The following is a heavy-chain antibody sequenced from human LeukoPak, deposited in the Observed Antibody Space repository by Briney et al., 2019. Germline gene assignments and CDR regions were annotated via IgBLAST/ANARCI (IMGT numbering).Heavy chain of an antibody. CDR3: ATVIVARPNVVWFDP. V-gene: IGHV1-69-2*01. CDR1: GYTFTDYY. CDR2: VDTEDGET. J-gene: IGHJ5*02. D-gene: IGHD6-6*01. Sequence: ASLKVSCTVSGYTFTDYYMHWVRQAPGKGLEWMGLVDTEDGETIYAEKFQGRVTITADKSSDKPYMQMTSLNTEATAVFYCATVIVARPNVVWFDPWGQGTLVTVSS.